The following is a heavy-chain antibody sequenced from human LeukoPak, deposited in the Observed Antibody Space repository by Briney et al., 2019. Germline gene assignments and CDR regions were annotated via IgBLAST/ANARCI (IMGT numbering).Heavy chain of an antibody. CDR1: GYTLTELS. CDR2: FDPEDGET. V-gene: IGHV1-24*01. D-gene: IGHD4-17*01. J-gene: IGHJ4*02. Sequence: ASVKVSCKVSGYTLTELSMHWVRQAPGKGLEWMGGFDPEDGETIYAQKFQGRVTMTEDTSTDTAYMELSSLRSEDTAVYYCATGNTGPESETTRGLDYWGQGTLVTVSS. CDR3: ATGNTGPESETTRGLDY.